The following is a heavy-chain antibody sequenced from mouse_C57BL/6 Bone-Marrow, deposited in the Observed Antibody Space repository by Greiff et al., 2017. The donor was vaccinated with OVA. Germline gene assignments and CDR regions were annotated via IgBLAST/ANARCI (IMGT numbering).Heavy chain of an antibody. CDR2: ISSGGSYT. Sequence: EVMLVESGGDLVKPGGSLKLSCAASGFTFSSYGMSWVRQTPDKRLEWVATISSGGSYTYYPDSVKGRFTISRDNAKNTLYLQMSSLKSEDTAMYYCARDAQATGAYWGQGTLVTVSA. D-gene: IGHD3-2*02. J-gene: IGHJ3*01. V-gene: IGHV5-6*01. CDR3: ARDAQATGAY. CDR1: GFTFSSYG.